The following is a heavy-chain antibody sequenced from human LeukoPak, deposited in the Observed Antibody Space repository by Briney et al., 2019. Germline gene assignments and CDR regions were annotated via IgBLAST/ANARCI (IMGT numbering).Heavy chain of an antibody. Sequence: GGSLRLSCAASGFTFSSYAMHWVRQAPGKGLEWVAVIARDGKDKYHADSVKGRFTISRDNAKNSLYLQMNSLRAEDTAVYYCARDYGSGSYSHFDYWGQGTLDTVSS. CDR3: ARDYGSGSYSHFDY. CDR2: IARDGKDK. V-gene: IGHV3-30*04. J-gene: IGHJ4*02. CDR1: GFTFSSYA. D-gene: IGHD3-10*01.